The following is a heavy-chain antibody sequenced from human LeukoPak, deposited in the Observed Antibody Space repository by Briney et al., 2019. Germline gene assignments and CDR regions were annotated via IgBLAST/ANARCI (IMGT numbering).Heavy chain of an antibody. CDR1: GFIFSTYG. CDR2: IRSDGSDK. Sequence: GGSLRLSCAESGFIFSTYGMHWVRQAPGKGLEWVAFIRSDGSDKSYAGSVMGRFTISRDNSRNTLHLQMNTLRAEDTAVYYCGKHDSISDYWGQGTLVTVSS. J-gene: IGHJ4*02. V-gene: IGHV3-30*02. CDR3: GKHDSISDY. D-gene: IGHD3-22*01.